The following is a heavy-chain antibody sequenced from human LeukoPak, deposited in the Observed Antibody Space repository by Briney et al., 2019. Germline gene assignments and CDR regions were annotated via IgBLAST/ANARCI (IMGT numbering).Heavy chain of an antibody. CDR3: VRLAYCGGDCYSWGVDV. J-gene: IGHJ6*04. V-gene: IGHV4-39*01. CDR2: IYYSGST. D-gene: IGHD2-21*02. Sequence: PSETLSLTCTVSGGSISSSSYYWGWIRQPPGKGLEWIGSIYYSGSTYYNPSLKSRVTISVDTSKNQFSLKLSSVTAADTAVYYCVRLAYCGGDCYSWGVDVWGKGTTVTVSS. CDR1: GGSISSSSYY.